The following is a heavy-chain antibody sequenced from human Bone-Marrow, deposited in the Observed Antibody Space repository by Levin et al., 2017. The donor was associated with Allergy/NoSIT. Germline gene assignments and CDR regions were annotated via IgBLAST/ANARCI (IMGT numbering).Heavy chain of an antibody. CDR1: GYTFTGYY. CDR3: ARGSCSSTSCYFFFDY. J-gene: IGHJ4*02. V-gene: IGHV1-2*02. CDR2: INPNSGGT. D-gene: IGHD2-2*01. Sequence: GESLKISCKASGYTFTGYYMHWVRQAPGQGLEWMGWINPNSGGTNYAQKFQGRVTMTRDTSISTAYMELSRLRSDDTAVYYCARGSCSSTSCYFFFDYWGQGTLVTVSS.